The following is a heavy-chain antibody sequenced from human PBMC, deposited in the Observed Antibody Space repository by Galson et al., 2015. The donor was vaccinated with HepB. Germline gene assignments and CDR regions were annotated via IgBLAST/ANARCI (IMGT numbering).Heavy chain of an antibody. Sequence: SVKVSCKASGYTFTSYAMHWVRQAPGQRLEWMGWINAGNGNTKYSQKFQGRVTITRDTSASTAYMELSSLRSEDTAVYYCARGTYGSGSYWSYWGQGALVTVSS. CDR1: GYTFTSYA. CDR3: ARGTYGSGSYWSY. CDR2: INAGNGNT. D-gene: IGHD3-10*01. V-gene: IGHV1-3*01. J-gene: IGHJ4*02.